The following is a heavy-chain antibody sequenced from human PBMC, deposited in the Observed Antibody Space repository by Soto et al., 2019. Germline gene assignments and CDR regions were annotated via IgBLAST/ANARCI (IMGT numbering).Heavy chain of an antibody. J-gene: IGHJ6*02. CDR2: INPNSGGT. CDR3: ARESYYYGSGSFYYYYYGMDV. D-gene: IGHD3-10*01. CDR1: GDTFTSYY. Sequence: ASVKVSCKASGDTFTSYYMHWVRQASGQGLEWMGWINPNSGGTNYAQKFQGWVTMTRDTSISTAYMELSRLRSDDTAVYYCARESYYYGSGSFYYYYYGMDVWGQGTTVTV. V-gene: IGHV1-2*04.